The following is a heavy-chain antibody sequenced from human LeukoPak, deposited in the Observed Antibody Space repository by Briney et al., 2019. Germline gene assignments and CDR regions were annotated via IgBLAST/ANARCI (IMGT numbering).Heavy chain of an antibody. V-gene: IGHV4-34*01. CDR1: GGSFSGYY. Sequence: SETLSLTCAVYGGSFSGYYWSWIRQPPGKGLEWIGEINHSGSTNYNPSLKSRVAIPVDTSKNQFSLKLSSVTAADTAVYYCARGSPSIAAAGYRGTFLDYWGQGTLVTVSS. D-gene: IGHD6-13*01. J-gene: IGHJ4*02. CDR3: ARGSPSIAAAGYRGTFLDY. CDR2: INHSGST.